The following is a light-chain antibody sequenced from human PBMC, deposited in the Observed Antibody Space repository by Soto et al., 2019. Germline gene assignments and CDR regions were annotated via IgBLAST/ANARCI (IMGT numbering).Light chain of an antibody. J-gene: IGLJ2*01. CDR2: KND. CDR3: QSYDDNSVV. Sequence: NFMLTQPHSVSESPGKTVTISCTRSSGSIASNHVQWYQQRPGSAPTTVIYKNDQRPSGVPDRFSGSIDSSSNSASLTISGLKTEAEADYYCQSYDDNSVVFGGGTKVTVL. V-gene: IGLV6-57*04. CDR1: SGSIASNH.